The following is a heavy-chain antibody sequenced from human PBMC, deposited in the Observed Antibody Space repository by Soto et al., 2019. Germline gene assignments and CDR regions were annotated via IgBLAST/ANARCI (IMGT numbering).Heavy chain of an antibody. J-gene: IGHJ4*02. CDR3: ARFTVATHFDGY. D-gene: IGHD5-12*01. CDR1: GGSISSGVYY. CDR2: IHYGGNT. V-gene: IGHV4-30-4*01. Sequence: PSETLSLTCTFSGGSISSGVYYLTWIRQPPGKGLEWIAYIHYGGNTYYNPSLRSRVTISVDTSENQFSLNLSSVTATDTAVYYCARFTVATHFDGYWGQGTLVTVSS.